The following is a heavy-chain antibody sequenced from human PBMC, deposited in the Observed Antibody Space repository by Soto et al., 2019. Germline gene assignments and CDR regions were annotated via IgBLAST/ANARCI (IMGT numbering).Heavy chain of an antibody. CDR3: ARSVPIAPLNRYSYYYMDV. D-gene: IGHD6-6*01. Sequence: QVQLQESGPGLVKPSGTLSLTCAVSGGSISSSNWWSWVRQPPGKGLEWIGEISHSGTTNYNPSLKSPVTISLDKSKNQFSLNLSSVTAADTAVYYCARSVPIAPLNRYSYYYMDVWGKGTTVAVSS. CDR1: GGSISSSNW. V-gene: IGHV4-4*02. J-gene: IGHJ6*03. CDR2: ISHSGTT.